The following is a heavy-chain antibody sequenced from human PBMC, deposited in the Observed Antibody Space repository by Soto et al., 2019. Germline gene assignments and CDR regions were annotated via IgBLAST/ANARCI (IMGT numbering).Heavy chain of an antibody. CDR3: SKDPRPYSGYDYHVDY. CDR1: GFTFSSYA. CDR2: ISGSGGST. Sequence: GGSLRLSCEASGFTFSSYAMSWVRQAPGKGLECVSAISGSGGSTYYADSVKGRFTISRDNSKNTLYLQMNSLRAEDTAVYYCSKDPRPYSGYDYHVDYWGQGTLVTVSS. J-gene: IGHJ4*02. V-gene: IGHV3-23*01. D-gene: IGHD5-12*01.